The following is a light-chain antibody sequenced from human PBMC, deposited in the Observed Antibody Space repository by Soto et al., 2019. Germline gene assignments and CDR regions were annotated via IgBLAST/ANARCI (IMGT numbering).Light chain of an antibody. Sequence: DIQMTQSPSTLSASVGDRVTITCRASQSISSWLSWYQQKPEKAPNLLIYKASSLESGVPSRFSGTGSGTEFTLTISSLQPDDVATYYCQQYSTSPLTFGGGTKVEIK. CDR1: QSISSW. V-gene: IGKV1-5*03. CDR3: QQYSTSPLT. J-gene: IGKJ4*01. CDR2: KAS.